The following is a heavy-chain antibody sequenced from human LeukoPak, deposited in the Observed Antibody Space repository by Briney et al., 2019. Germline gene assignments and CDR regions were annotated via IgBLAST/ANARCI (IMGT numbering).Heavy chain of an antibody. J-gene: IGHJ4*02. CDR3: AKTKGLVRGVIDY. CDR1: GFTFSSYA. D-gene: IGHD3-10*01. Sequence: GGSLRLSCAVSGFTFSSYAMSWVRQAPGKGLEWVSAISGSGGSTYYADSVKGRFTISRDNSKNTLYLQMNSLRAEDTAVYYCAKTKGLVRGVIDYWGQGTLVTVSS. CDR2: ISGSGGST. V-gene: IGHV3-23*01.